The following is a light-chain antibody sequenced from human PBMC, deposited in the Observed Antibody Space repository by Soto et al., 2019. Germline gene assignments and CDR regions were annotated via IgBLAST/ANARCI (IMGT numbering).Light chain of an antibody. V-gene: IGLV1-40*01. J-gene: IGLJ1*01. CDR1: SSNIGAGYD. Sequence: QSSLTKPPSVSGAPGQMFTIACAGRSSNIGAGYDVHWYQQLPGTAPKLLIYGNSNRPSGVPDRFSGSKSGTSASLAITGLQAEDEADYYCQSYDSSLSGSGVFGTGTKVTGL. CDR2: GNS. CDR3: QSYDSSLSGSGV.